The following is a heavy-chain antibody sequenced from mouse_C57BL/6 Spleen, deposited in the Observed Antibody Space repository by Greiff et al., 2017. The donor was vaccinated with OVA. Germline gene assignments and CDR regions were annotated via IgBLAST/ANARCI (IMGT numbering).Heavy chain of an antibody. Sequence: EVKLLESGGGLVQPKGSLKLSCAASGFSFNTYAMNWVRQAPGKGLEWVARIRSKSNNYATYYADSVKDRFTISRDDSESMLYLQMNNLKTEDTAMYYCAQSSRYYYGSSYWYFDVWGTGTTVTVSS. J-gene: IGHJ1*03. CDR3: AQSSRYYYGSSYWYFDV. D-gene: IGHD1-1*01. V-gene: IGHV10-1*01. CDR2: IRSKSNNYAT. CDR1: GFSFNTYA.